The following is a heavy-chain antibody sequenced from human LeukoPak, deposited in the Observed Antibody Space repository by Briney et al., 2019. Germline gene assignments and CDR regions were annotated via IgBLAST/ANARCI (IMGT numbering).Heavy chain of an antibody. CDR2: IYYSGST. D-gene: IGHD3-22*01. Sequence: SETLSLTCTVSGGSISSGGYYWSWIRQHPGKGLEWIGYIYYSGSTYYNPSLESRVTISVDTSKNQFSLKLSSVTAADTAVYYCARGGAWDYYDSSGYSDSWGQGTLVTVSS. CDR1: GGSISSGGYY. V-gene: IGHV4-31*03. CDR3: ARGGAWDYYDSSGYSDS. J-gene: IGHJ4*02.